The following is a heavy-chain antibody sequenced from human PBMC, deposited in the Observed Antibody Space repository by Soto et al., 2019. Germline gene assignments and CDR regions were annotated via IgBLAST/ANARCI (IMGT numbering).Heavy chain of an antibody. D-gene: IGHD3-3*01. J-gene: IGHJ5*02. V-gene: IGHV3-30*18. CDR1: GFMFSGYG. CDR2: ISHDGSEK. CDR3: AKLVGEVKASGAPGDWLDP. Sequence: ESGGGVVQPGDSLRLSCAASGFMFSGYGMHWIRQAPGKGLEWVAVISHDGSEKYYGDSVKGRCTVSRDNSNNNLFLQIDSLRVEDTAVYYCAKLVGEVKASGAPGDWLDPWGQGTLVTVSS.